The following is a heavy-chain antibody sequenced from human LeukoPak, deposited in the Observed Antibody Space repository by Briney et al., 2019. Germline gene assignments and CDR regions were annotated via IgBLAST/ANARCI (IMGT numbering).Heavy chain of an antibody. Sequence: PSQTLSLTCTVSGGSISSGGYYWSWIRQPPGKGLEWIGYIYHSGSTYYNPSLKSRVTISVDRSKNQFSLKLSSVTAADTAVYYCARGYCSSTSCYRKLYYFDYWGQGTLVTVSS. V-gene: IGHV4-30-2*01. D-gene: IGHD2-2*02. CDR2: IYHSGST. J-gene: IGHJ4*02. CDR3: ARGYCSSTSCYRKLYYFDY. CDR1: GGSISSGGYY.